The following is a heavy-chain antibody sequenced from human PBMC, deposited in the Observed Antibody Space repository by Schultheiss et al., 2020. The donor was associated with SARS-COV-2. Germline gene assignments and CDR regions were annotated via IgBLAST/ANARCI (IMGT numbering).Heavy chain of an antibody. Sequence: SETLSLTCTVSGGSISSGGYYWSWIRQHPGKGLEWIGYIYYSGSTNYNPSLKSRVTISVDTSKNQFSLKLSSVTAADTAVYYCARGLRYFDWLSRPPGCWFDPWGQGTLVTVSS. D-gene: IGHD3-9*01. CDR2: IYYSGST. V-gene: IGHV4-61*08. J-gene: IGHJ5*02. CDR1: GGSISSGGYY. CDR3: ARGLRYFDWLSRPPGCWFDP.